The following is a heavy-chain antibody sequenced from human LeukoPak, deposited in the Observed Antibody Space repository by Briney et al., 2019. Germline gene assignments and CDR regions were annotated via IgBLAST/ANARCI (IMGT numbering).Heavy chain of an antibody. V-gene: IGHV1-46*01. CDR2: INPSGGST. J-gene: IGHJ6*02. CDR1: GGTFSSYA. D-gene: IGHD3-3*01. CDR3: ARDPIPYYDFWSGYYYGMDV. Sequence: ASVKVSCKASGGTFSSYAISWVRQAPGQGLEWMGIINPSGGSTSYAQKFQGRVTMTRDTSTSTVYMELSSLRSEDTAVYYCARDPIPYYDFWSGYYYGMDVWGQGTTVTVSS.